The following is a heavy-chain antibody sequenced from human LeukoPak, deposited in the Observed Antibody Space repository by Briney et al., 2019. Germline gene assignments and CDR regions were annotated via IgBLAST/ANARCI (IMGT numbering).Heavy chain of an antibody. CDR2: IYHSGST. CDR3: ARGGFDP. D-gene: IGHD3-16*01. V-gene: IGHV4-38-2*01. J-gene: IGHJ5*02. CDR1: GFTVSSNY. Sequence: GSLRLSCAASGFTVSSNYMSWVRQPPGKGLEWIGSIYHSGSTYYNPSLKSRVTISVDTSKNQFSLKLSSVTAADTAVYYCARGGFDPWGQGTLVTVSS.